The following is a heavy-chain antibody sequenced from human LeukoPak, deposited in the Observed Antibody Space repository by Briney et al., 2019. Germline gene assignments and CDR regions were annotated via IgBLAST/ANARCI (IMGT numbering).Heavy chain of an antibody. J-gene: IGHJ4*02. CDR2: ISSSSSYI. CDR1: GFTFSSYS. Sequence: GGSLRLSCAASGFTFSSYSMNWVRQAPGKGLEWVSSISSSSSYIYYADSVKGRFTISRDNAKNSLYLQMNSLRAEDTAVYYCARAAMVVAATFPDYWGQGTLVTVSS. CDR3: ARAAMVVAATFPDY. V-gene: IGHV3-21*01. D-gene: IGHD2-15*01.